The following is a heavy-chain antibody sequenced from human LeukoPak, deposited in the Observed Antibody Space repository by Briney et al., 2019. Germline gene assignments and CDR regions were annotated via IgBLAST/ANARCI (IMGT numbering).Heavy chain of an antibody. V-gene: IGHV4-38-2*02. Sequence: SETLSLTCAVSGYSISSGYYWGWIRQPPGKGLEWIGSIYHSGSTYYNPSLKSRVTISVDTSKSQFSLKLSSVTAADTAVYYCARESQAYYDLDYWGQGTLVTVSS. CDR2: IYHSGST. J-gene: IGHJ4*02. D-gene: IGHD3-3*01. CDR3: ARESQAYYDLDY. CDR1: GYSISSGYY.